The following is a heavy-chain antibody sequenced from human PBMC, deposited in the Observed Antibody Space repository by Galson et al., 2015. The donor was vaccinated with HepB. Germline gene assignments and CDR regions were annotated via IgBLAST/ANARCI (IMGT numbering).Heavy chain of an antibody. Sequence: CAISGDSVSSNSAAWNWIRQSPSRGLEWLGRTYYRSEWYNDYAESLRSRITINPDTSKNQFSLQLKYVTPEDTAVYYCARVAGTIYYYGMDVWGQGTTVTVSS. CDR3: ARVAGTIYYYGMDV. CDR2: TYYRSEWYN. D-gene: IGHD2-15*01. CDR1: GDSVSSNSAA. V-gene: IGHV6-1*01. J-gene: IGHJ6*02.